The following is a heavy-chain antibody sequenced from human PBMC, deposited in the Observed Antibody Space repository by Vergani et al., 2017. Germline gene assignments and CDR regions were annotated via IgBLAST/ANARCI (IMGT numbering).Heavy chain of an antibody. J-gene: IGHJ6*03. CDR1: GFTFSSYS. D-gene: IGHD4-17*01. CDR2: ISGGSSPI. V-gene: IGHV3-48*01. Sequence: EVQLVESGGGLVQPGGSLRLSCAASGFTFSSYSMNWVRQAPGKGLEWISYISGGSSPIYYADSVKGRFTISRENAKNSLYLQMNSLRIGVTAVYYCARGSYGDPYYYYYYMDVWGKGTTVTVSS. CDR3: ARGSYGDPYYYYYYMDV.